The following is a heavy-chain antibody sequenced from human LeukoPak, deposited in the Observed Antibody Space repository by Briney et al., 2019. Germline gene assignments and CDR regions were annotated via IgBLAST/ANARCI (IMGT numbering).Heavy chain of an antibody. V-gene: IGHV3-23*01. CDR1: GFTFRRYG. J-gene: IGHJ4*02. CDR3: AHPYYYDSSGYFPWY. D-gene: IGHD3-22*01. Sequence: GGSLRLSCAASGFTFRRYGMSWDRQAPGKVLEWVSTISGSGGSTYYADSVKGRFTISRDNSKNTLYLQMNSLRAEDTAVCYCAHPYYYDSSGYFPWYWGQGTLVTVSS. CDR2: ISGSGGST.